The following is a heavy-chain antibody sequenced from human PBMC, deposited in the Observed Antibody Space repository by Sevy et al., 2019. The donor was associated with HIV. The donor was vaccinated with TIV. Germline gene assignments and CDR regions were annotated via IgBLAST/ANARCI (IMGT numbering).Heavy chain of an antibody. D-gene: IGHD3-3*01. CDR3: ARGGRSSSSWYYFDH. J-gene: IGHJ4*02. CDR1: GFTVSSEY. V-gene: IGHV3-66*01. CDR2: IFSGGST. Sequence: GGSLRLSCAASGFTVSSEYMNWVRQAPGKGLEWVSVIFSGGSTYYADPVKGRFTISRDNSKNTLYLQVSTLRAEDTAVYYCARGGRSSSSWYYFDHWGQGTLVTVSS.